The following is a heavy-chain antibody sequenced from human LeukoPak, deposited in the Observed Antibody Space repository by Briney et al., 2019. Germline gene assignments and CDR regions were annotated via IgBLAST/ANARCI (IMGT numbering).Heavy chain of an antibody. CDR3: AREVVVVTAAVKYYMDV. V-gene: IGHV1-18*01. CDR2: ISAYNGNT. CDR1: GYTFTSYG. D-gene: IGHD2-21*02. Sequence: GASVKVSCKASGYTFTSYGISWVRQAPGQGLEWMGWISAYNGNTNYAQKLQGRVTMTTDTSTSTAYMELRSLRSDDTAVYYCAREVVVVTAAVKYYMDVWGKGTTVTISS. J-gene: IGHJ6*03.